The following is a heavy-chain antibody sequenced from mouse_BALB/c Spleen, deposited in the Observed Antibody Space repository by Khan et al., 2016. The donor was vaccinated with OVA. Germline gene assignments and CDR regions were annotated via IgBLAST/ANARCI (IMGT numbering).Heavy chain of an antibody. Sequence: QIQLVQSGAELVKPGASVRLSCKASGYTFTSYYLYWVKQRPGQGLEWIGDINPSSGGTNSNEKFKSKATLTVDKSSSTAYKQLNSLTSADSAVYYCTRSGYGSFAYWGQGTLVTVSA. D-gene: IGHD2-2*01. CDR3: TRSGYGSFAY. J-gene: IGHJ3*01. V-gene: IGHV1-64*01. CDR1: GYTFTSYY. CDR2: INPSSGGT.